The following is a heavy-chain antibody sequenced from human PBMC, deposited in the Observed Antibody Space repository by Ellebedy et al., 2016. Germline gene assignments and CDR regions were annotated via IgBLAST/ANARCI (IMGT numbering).Heavy chain of an antibody. CDR3: ATASYGSGPYGMDV. D-gene: IGHD3-10*01. CDR1: RYTFTGYY. J-gene: IGHJ6*02. CDR2: FDPEDGET. V-gene: IGHV1-24*01. Sequence: ASVKVSXKASRYTFTGYYMHWVRQAPGKGLEWMGGFDPEDGETIYAQKFQGRVTMTEDTSTDTAYMELSSLRSEDTAVYYCATASYGSGPYGMDVWGQGTTVTVSS.